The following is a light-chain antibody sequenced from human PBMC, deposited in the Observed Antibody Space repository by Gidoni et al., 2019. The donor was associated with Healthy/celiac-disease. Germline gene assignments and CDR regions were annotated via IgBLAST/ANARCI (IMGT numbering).Light chain of an antibody. V-gene: IGKV3-20*01. J-gene: IGKJ2*01. CDR1: QSVSSSY. Sequence: IVLTQSPGTLSLSPGERATLSCRASQSVSSSYLAWYQQKPGQAPMLLIYGASSRATGIPDRFSGSGSGTDFTLPISRLEPEDFALYCCQHCGSPPYTFGQGTKLEIK. CDR2: GAS. CDR3: QHCGSPPYT.